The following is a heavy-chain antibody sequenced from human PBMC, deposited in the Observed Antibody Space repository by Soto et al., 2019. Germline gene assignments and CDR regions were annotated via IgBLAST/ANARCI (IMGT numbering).Heavy chain of an antibody. CDR1: GNTLNELS. D-gene: IGHD1-7*01. CDR2: FDPEDGET. V-gene: IGHV1-24*01. J-gene: IGHJ4*02. Sequence: ASVPFSCKVSGNTLNELSMHWVRQAPGKGLEWMGGFDPEDGETIYAQKFQGRVTMTEVTSTDTAYIELSRLRSVFTSVYYCGNWNYHPYYFEYWGQGTPVNVST. CDR3: GNWNYHPYYFEY.